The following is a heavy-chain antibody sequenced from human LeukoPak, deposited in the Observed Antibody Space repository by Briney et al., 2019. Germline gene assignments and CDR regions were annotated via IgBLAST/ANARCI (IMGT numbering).Heavy chain of an antibody. Sequence: SETLSLTCAVYAGSFSGYYWIWIRQPPGQGLEWIGEIRHSGNTIYNPSLKSRVTISVDTSKNQFSLKLSSVTAADTAVYYCARKHKTYSSGWLSYFDYWGQGTLVTVSS. CDR1: AGSFSGYY. CDR2: IRHSGNT. V-gene: IGHV4-34*01. D-gene: IGHD6-19*01. CDR3: ARKHKTYSSGWLSYFDY. J-gene: IGHJ4*02.